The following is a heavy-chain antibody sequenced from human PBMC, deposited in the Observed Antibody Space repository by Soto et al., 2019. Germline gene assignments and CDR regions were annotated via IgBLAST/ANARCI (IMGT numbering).Heavy chain of an antibody. D-gene: IGHD6-19*01. CDR3: RTQWLD. CDR2: IKKKTDGGTT. Sequence: EVQLVESGGGLVKPGGSLRLSCAASGFTFSDAWMSWVRQAPGKGLEWVGLIKKKTDGGTTDYAAPVKGRFTISRDDSKNTLYLQMSSLKTEDTAVYYCRTQWLDWGQGTRVTVSS. J-gene: IGHJ4*02. CDR1: GFTFSDAW. V-gene: IGHV3-15*01.